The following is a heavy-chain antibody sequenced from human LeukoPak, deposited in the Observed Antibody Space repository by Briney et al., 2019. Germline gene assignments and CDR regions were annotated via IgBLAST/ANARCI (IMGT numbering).Heavy chain of an antibody. J-gene: IGHJ6*03. Sequence: GGSLRLSCAASGFTFSSYWMSWVRQAPGKGLEWVANIKQDGSEKYYVDSVKGRFTISRDNAKNSLYLQMNSLRAEDTAVYYCARVRRITMIVVVGYYMDVWGKGTTVTISS. D-gene: IGHD3-22*01. CDR1: GFTFSSYW. V-gene: IGHV3-7*01. CDR3: ARVRRITMIVVVGYYMDV. CDR2: IKQDGSEK.